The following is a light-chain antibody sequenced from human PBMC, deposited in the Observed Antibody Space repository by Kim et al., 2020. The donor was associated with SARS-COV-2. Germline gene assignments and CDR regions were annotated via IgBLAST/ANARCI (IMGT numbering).Light chain of an antibody. CDR2: KAS. J-gene: IGKJ1*01. CDR1: QTIGDC. V-gene: IGKV1-5*03. CDR3: QQYNTYSVT. Sequence: ASVGDRLTITCRASQTIGDCLAWYQQKPGRAPKLLIYKASTLQSGVPSRFSGSGSGTVFTLTISSLQPDDFATYYCQQYNTYSVTFGQGTKVDIK.